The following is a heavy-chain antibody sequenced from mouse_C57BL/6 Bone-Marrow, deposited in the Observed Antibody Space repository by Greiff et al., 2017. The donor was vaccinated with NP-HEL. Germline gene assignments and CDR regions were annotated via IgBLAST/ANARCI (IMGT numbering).Heavy chain of an antibody. V-gene: IGHV1-63*01. J-gene: IGHJ2*01. Sequence: QVQLQQSGAELVRPGTSVKMSCKASGYTFTNYWIGWAKQRPGHGLEWIGDIYPGGGYTNYNEKFKGKATLTADKSSSTAYMQFSSLTSEDSAIYYCARSYYDYDGYYFDYWGQGTTLTVSS. D-gene: IGHD2-4*01. CDR3: ARSYYDYDGYYFDY. CDR2: IYPGGGYT. CDR1: GYTFTNYW.